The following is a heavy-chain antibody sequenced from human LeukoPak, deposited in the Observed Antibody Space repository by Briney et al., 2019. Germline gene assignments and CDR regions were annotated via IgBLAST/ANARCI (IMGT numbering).Heavy chain of an antibody. V-gene: IGHV3-23*01. D-gene: IGHD3-10*01. Sequence: LSGGSLRLSCAASGFTFSSYAMSWVRQAPGKGLEWVSAISGSGGSTYYADSVKGRFTISRDNAKNSLYLQMNSLRAEDTAVYYCARDAVRGFGGGIDYWGQGTLVTVSS. CDR3: ARDAVRGFGGGIDY. CDR2: ISGSGGST. J-gene: IGHJ4*02. CDR1: GFTFSSYA.